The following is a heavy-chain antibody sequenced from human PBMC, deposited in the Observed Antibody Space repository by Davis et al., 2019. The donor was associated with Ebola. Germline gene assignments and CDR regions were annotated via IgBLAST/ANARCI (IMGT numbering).Heavy chain of an antibody. V-gene: IGHV1-2*02. CDR1: GYTFTGNY. D-gene: IGHD2-2*01. CDR3: ARAPRPAADFDY. J-gene: IGHJ4*02. Sequence: ASVQVSRKASGYTFTGNYMHWVRQAPGQGLEWMGWINPNSGGTNYAQKFQGRVTMTRDTSISTAYMELSRLRSDDTAVYYWARAPRPAADFDYWGQGTLVTVSS. CDR2: INPNSGGT.